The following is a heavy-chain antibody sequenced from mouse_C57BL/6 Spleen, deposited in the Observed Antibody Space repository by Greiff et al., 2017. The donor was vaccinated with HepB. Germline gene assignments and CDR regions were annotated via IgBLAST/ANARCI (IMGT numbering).Heavy chain of an antibody. CDR2: IYPGDGDT. J-gene: IGHJ4*01. CDR3: ARQLRLLAMDY. CDR1: GYAFSSSW. D-gene: IGHD3-2*02. Sequence: QVQLQQSGPELVKPGASVKISCKASGYAFSSSWMNWVKQRPGKGLEWIGRIYPGDGDTNYNGKFKGKATLTADKSSSTAYMQLSSLTSEDSAVYFCARQLRLLAMDYWGQGTSGTVSS. V-gene: IGHV1-82*01.